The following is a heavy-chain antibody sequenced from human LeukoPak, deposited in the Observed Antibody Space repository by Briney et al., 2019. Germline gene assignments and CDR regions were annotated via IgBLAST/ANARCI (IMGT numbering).Heavy chain of an antibody. CDR1: GYTLTELS. D-gene: IGHD6-13*01. J-gene: IGHJ4*02. CDR2: FDPEDGET. CDR3: ATLGSSSSWYYFDY. V-gene: IGHV1-24*01. Sequence: ASVKVSCKVSGYTLTELSMHWVRQAPGKGLEWIGGFDPEDGETIYAQKFQGRVTMTEDTSTDTAYMELSSLRSEDTAVYYCATLGSSSSWYYFDYWGQGTLVTVSS.